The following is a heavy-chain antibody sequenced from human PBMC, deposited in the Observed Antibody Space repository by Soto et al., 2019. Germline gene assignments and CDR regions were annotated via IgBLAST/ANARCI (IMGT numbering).Heavy chain of an antibody. CDR3: ARTDRDFYGLDV. Sequence: EVQLVESGGGLVQPGGSLRLSCEASRFTFRNYDMHWVRQGTGKGLEWVSGISAAGDPDYADSVEGRFTISRENAQNSFLLQMNSRRVGDTAVYYCARTDRDFYGLDVWGQGTTVIVSS. CDR1: RFTFRNYD. CDR2: ISAAGDP. V-gene: IGHV3-13*05. J-gene: IGHJ6*02.